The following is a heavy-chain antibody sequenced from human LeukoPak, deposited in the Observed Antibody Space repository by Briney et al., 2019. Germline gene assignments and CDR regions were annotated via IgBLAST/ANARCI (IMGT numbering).Heavy chain of an antibody. V-gene: IGHV1-2*02. CDR1: GYTFTGYY. J-gene: IGHJ4*02. Sequence: ASVKVSCTASGYTFTGYYMHWVRQAPGQGLEWMGWINPNSGGTNYAQKFQGRVTMTRDTSISTAYMELSRLRSDDTAVYYCARDRGPLWQQLVQGFDYWGQGTLVTVSS. D-gene: IGHD6-13*01. CDR3: ARDRGPLWQQLVQGFDY. CDR2: INPNSGGT.